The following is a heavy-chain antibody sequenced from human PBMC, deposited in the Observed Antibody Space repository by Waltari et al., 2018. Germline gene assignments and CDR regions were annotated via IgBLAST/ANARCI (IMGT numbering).Heavy chain of an antibody. D-gene: IGHD6-13*01. CDR3: AKISVAADADY. J-gene: IGHJ4*02. V-gene: IGHV3-9*01. CDR2: ISGNSGSI. CDR1: GFTFDDYA. Sequence: EVQLVESGGGLVQPGRSLRLSCAASGFTFDDYAMHWVRQAPGKGLECVSGISGNSGSIGYADSVKGRFTISRDHAKNSLYLQMNSLRAEDTALYYCAKISVAADADYWGQGTLVTVSS.